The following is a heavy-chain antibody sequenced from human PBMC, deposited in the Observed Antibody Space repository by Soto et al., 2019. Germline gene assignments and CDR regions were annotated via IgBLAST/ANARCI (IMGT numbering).Heavy chain of an antibody. CDR3: ASQVYSGYNYYYYGMDV. CDR2: IDPSDSYT. Sequence: GASLKISCKGSGYSFTSYWISWVRQMPGKGLEWMGRIDPSDSYTNYSPSFQGHVTISADKSISTAYLQWSSLKASDTAMYYCASQVYSGYNYYYYGMDVWGQGTTVTVSS. D-gene: IGHD5-12*01. J-gene: IGHJ6*02. V-gene: IGHV5-10-1*01. CDR1: GYSFTSYW.